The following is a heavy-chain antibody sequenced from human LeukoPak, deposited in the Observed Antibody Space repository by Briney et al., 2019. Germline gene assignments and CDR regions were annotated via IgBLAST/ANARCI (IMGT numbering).Heavy chain of an antibody. CDR1: GLTFSSHW. J-gene: IGHJ4*02. Sequence: GGSLRLSCAASGLTFSSHWMHWVRQAPGKGLVWVSRITNDGSSTTYADSVKGRFTISRDNAKNMLYLQVNSLRAEDTAVYYCARETGSAVGSTDFDYWGQGTLVTVSS. V-gene: IGHV3-74*01. CDR2: ITNDGSST. D-gene: IGHD4-17*01. CDR3: ARETGSAVGSTDFDY.